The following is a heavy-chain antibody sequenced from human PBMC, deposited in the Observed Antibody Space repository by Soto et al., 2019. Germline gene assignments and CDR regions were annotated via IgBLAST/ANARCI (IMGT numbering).Heavy chain of an antibody. Sequence: ASVKLYCKASGYTFTGYYMHWVRQAPGQGLEWMGWINPNSGGTNYAQKFQGRVTMTRDTSISTAYMELSRLRSDDTAVYYCARDRGLYYDFSHWCQGTLVTVS. CDR3: ARDRGLYYDFSH. CDR1: GYTFTGYY. J-gene: IGHJ4*02. D-gene: IGHD3-3*01. CDR2: INPNSGGT. V-gene: IGHV1-2*02.